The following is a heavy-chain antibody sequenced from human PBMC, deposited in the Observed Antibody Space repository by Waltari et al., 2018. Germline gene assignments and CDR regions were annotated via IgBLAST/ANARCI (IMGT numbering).Heavy chain of an antibody. Sequence: QVQLQESGPGLVNPSETLSLTCTVSGGSIRSYWWNWLRKSPGKGLEWIGYVSYGGSTNYHPSLKTRLNMLRDTSKNQVSLELTSVTAADTAFYYCARSTGPYNSLDSWGQGALVTVSS. CDR3: ARSTGPYNSLDS. J-gene: IGHJ4*02. CDR1: GGSIRSYW. CDR2: VSYGGST. D-gene: IGHD1-1*01. V-gene: IGHV4-59*01.